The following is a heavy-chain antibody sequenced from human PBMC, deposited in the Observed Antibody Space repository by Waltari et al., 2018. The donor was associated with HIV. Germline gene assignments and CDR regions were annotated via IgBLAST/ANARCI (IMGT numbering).Heavy chain of an antibody. CDR2: RSSNSVAI. J-gene: IGHJ6*02. D-gene: IGHD4-17*01. CDR1: GLTFPAYA. CDR3: AKGPDYGGYSYYSYGLDV. Sequence: EVKLVESGGGLVQSGRLLRPSCPASGLTFPAYAKPWVRPAPGKGREWLSGRSSNSVAIAYVDSLKCRFTISRDNAKNSLYLQMNSLRPEDTALYFCAKGPDYGGYSYYSYGLDVWGPGTTVTVS. V-gene: IGHV3-9*01.